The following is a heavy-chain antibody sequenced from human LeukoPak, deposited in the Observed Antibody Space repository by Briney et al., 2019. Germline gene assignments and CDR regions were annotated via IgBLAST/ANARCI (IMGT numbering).Heavy chain of an antibody. D-gene: IGHD1-26*01. Sequence: GGSLRLSCAASGFTVSSNYMSWVRQAQGKGLEWVSVIYSGGSTYYADSVKGRFTISRDNSKNTLYLQMNTLRAEDTPVYYCATTLTGGSYFRGGDYWGQGTLVTVSS. CDR1: GFTVSSNY. CDR3: ATTLTGGSYFRGGDY. CDR2: IYSGGST. J-gene: IGHJ4*02. V-gene: IGHV3-53*05.